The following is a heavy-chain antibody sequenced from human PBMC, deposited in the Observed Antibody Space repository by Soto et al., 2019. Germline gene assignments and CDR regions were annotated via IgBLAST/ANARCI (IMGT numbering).Heavy chain of an antibody. V-gene: IGHV3-30*18. J-gene: IGHJ4*02. CDR3: AKEVRDWNYYHDLDY. Sequence: GGSLRLSCAASGFTFSSYGMHWVRQAPGKGLEWVAVISYDGSNKYYADSVKGRFTISRDNSKNTLYLQMNSLRAEDTAVYYCAKEVRDWNYYHDLDYWGQGTLVTVSS. CDR1: GFTFSSYG. CDR2: ISYDGSNK. D-gene: IGHD1-7*01.